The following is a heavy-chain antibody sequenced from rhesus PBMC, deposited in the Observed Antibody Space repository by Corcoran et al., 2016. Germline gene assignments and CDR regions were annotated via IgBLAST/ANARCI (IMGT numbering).Heavy chain of an antibody. V-gene: IGHV4S14*01. D-gene: IGHD3-28*01. J-gene: IGHJ4*01. Sequence: QVQLQESGPGLVKPSETLSLTCAVSGYSISSGYYWGWLRQSPGKGLGWIGSIAGRVGSNSLNPSLRRRVTLSGDTSKSQFSLKLISVTAADTAVYYCARGGYVSTFGDYWGQGVLVTGSS. CDR2: IAGRVGSN. CDR1: GYSISSGYY. CDR3: ARGGYVSTFGDY.